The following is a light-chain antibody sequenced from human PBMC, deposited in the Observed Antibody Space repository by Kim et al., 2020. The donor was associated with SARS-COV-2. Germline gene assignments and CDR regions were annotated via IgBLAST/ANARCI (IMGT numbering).Light chain of an antibody. Sequence: AIQLTQSPSSLSASVGDRVTITCRASQGISSALAWYQQKPGKAPKLLIYDASSLESGVPSRFSGSGSGTDFTLTISSLQPGDLAIYYCQQLKRYPSFGRGTKVDIQ. J-gene: IGKJ4*01. V-gene: IGKV1-13*02. CDR3: QQLKRYPS. CDR2: DAS. CDR1: QGISSA.